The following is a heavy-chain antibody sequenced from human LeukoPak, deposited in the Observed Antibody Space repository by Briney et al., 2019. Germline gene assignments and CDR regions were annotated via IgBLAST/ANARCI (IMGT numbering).Heavy chain of an antibody. J-gene: IGHJ4*02. CDR3: AKATGTLGN. Sequence: GGSLRLSCAAPGFTFSSYAMSWVRQAPGKGLEWVSAISGSGGATYYADSVKGRFTISRDNSKNTLYLQMNSLTAEDTAIYYCAKATGTLGNWGQGTLVTVSS. CDR2: ISGSGGAT. D-gene: IGHD1-1*01. CDR1: GFTFSSYA. V-gene: IGHV3-23*01.